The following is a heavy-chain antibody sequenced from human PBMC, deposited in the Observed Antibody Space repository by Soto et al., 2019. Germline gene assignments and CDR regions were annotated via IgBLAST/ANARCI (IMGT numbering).Heavy chain of an antibody. Sequence: ASVKVSCKASGYTFTSYAMHWVRQAPGQRLEWMGWINAGIGDTEYSEKFQGRVTITRDKSTSTAYMELSSLTSDDTAMYFCARGPLVVLNYFESWGQGTLVTVSS. CDR1: GYTFTSYA. J-gene: IGHJ4*02. V-gene: IGHV1-3*01. CDR2: INAGIGDT. CDR3: ARGPLVVLNYFES.